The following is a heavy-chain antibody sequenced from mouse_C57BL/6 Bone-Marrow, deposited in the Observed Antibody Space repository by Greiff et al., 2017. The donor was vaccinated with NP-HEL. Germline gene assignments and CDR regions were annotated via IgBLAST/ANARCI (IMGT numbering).Heavy chain of an antibody. CDR3: ARQLRLREDYFDY. CDR2: IYPRSGNT. V-gene: IGHV1-81*01. Sequence: VNLVESGAELARPGASVKLSCKASGYTFTSYGISWVKQRTGQGLEWIGEIYPRSGNTYYNEKFKGKATLTADKSSSTAYMELRSLTSEDSAVYFCARQLRLREDYFDYWGQGTTLTVSS. D-gene: IGHD3-2*02. CDR1: GYTFTSYG. J-gene: IGHJ2*01.